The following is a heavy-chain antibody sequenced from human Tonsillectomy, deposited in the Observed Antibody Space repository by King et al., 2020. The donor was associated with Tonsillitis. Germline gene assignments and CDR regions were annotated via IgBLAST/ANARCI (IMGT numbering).Heavy chain of an antibody. Sequence: TLKESGPTLVKPTQTLTLTCTCSGFSLSTHGVGVGWIRQPPGKALEWLALIYWDDDKRYSPSLKSRLTITKDTSKNQVVLTVTNMDPVDTATYSCARPHISGWFTPPVSFDYWGQGTLVTVSS. J-gene: IGHJ4*02. CDR1: GFSLSTHGVG. CDR3: ARPHISGWFTPPVSFDY. D-gene: IGHD6-19*01. V-gene: IGHV2-5*02. CDR2: IYWDDDK.